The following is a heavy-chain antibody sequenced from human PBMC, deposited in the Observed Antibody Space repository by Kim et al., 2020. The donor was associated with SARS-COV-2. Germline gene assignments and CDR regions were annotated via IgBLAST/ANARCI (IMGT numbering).Heavy chain of an antibody. V-gene: IGHV3-11*04. D-gene: IGHD4-4*01. CDR3: ARVKQGVEYLTFIRHLNEDFSKYGGAHDGMDV. CDR1: GFTFSDYD. J-gene: IGHJ6*02. Sequence: GGSLRLSCAASGFTFSDYDMSWIRQAPGKGLEWVSYISRSGSTIYYADSVKGRFTISRDNAQNSLYLQMNSLRAEDTAVYYWARVKQGVEYLTFIRHLNEDFSKYGGAHDGMDVWRPGTTVTVSS. CDR2: ISRSGSTI.